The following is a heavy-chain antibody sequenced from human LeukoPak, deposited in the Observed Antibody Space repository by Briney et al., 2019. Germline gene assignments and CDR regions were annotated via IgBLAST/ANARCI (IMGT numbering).Heavy chain of an antibody. J-gene: IGHJ6*03. D-gene: IGHD7-27*01. CDR3: AREWALPGAYYMDV. V-gene: IGHV3-74*01. CDR1: GFTFSTYW. CDR2: ISSDGRNT. Sequence: GGSLRLSCAASGFTFSTYWMHRVRQAPGKGLVWVSRISSDGRNTIYADSVKGRFTISRDSANNTLFLQMNSLRGDDTAVYYCAREWALPGAYYMDVWGKGTTVTVSS.